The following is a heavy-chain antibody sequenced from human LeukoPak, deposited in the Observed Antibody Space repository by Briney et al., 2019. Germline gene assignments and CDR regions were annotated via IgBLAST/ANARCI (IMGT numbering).Heavy chain of an antibody. J-gene: IGHJ6*02. Sequence: ASVKVSCKASGYTFTGYYMHWVRQAPGQGLEWMGWINPNSGGTNYAQKFQGRVTMTRDTSISTAYMELSRLRSDDTAVYYCARETAVAVHYYYGMDVWGQGTTVTVSS. V-gene: IGHV1-2*02. CDR3: ARETAVAVHYYYGMDV. D-gene: IGHD6-19*01. CDR2: INPNSGGT. CDR1: GYTFTGYY.